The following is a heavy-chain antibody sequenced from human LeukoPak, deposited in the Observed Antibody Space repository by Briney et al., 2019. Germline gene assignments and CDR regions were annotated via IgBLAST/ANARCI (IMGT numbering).Heavy chain of an antibody. Sequence: GGSLRLSCGVSQFSFSKNWMHWVRQAPGKGLMWVARINSNGSGTDYVDSVKSRFAISRDNAKNQLFLQMNSLTAEDTALFYCVREVGAAGSFDIWGQGTLVTVSS. V-gene: IGHV3-74*01. D-gene: IGHD2-15*01. CDR1: QFSFSKNW. CDR2: INSNGSGT. J-gene: IGHJ3*02. CDR3: VREVGAAGSFDI.